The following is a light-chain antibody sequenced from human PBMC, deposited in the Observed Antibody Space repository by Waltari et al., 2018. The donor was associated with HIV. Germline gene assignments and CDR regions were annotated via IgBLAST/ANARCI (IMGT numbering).Light chain of an antibody. CDR2: LKRDGSH. J-gene: IGLJ3*02. V-gene: IGLV4-69*02. CDR3: QTWGTGIQV. Sequence: QLVLTQSPSASASLGASVKLTCTLSSGHTNYAIAWHQQHPEKGPRYLMTLKRDGSHSKGDGCPDRFSGSSSGAERYLIISSLQSEDEADYYCQTWGTGIQVFGGGTKVTVL. CDR1: SGHTNYA.